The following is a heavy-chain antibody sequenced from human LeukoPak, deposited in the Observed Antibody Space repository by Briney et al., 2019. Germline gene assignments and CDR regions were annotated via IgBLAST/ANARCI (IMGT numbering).Heavy chain of an antibody. J-gene: IGHJ4*02. CDR1: GFTFSSYG. D-gene: IGHD4-23*01. V-gene: IGHV3-33*01. Sequence: PGGSLRLSCAASGFTFSSYGMHWVRQAPGKGLEWVAVIWYDGSNKYYADSVKGRFTISRDNSKNTLYLQMNSLRAEDTAVYYCAREGYGGNSPFDYWGQGTLVTVSS. CDR3: AREGYGGNSPFDY. CDR2: IWYDGSNK.